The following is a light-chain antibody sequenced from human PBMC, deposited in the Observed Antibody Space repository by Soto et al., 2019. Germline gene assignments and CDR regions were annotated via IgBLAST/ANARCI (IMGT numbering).Light chain of an antibody. V-gene: IGKV1-39*01. CDR3: QQTFTFPHT. CDR1: QSIITY. Sequence: DIQMTQSPSSLSASVGDRVIITCRASQSIITYLNWYQQKVGKAPQVLIFAASNLQSGVPTRFRGSGSGTDFTLTISSLQPEDFATYYCQQTFTFPHTFGPGTKVEIK. J-gene: IGKJ1*01. CDR2: AAS.